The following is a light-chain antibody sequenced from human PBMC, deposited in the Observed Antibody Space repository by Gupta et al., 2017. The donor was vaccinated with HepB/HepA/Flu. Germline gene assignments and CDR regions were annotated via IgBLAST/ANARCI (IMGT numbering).Light chain of an antibody. J-gene: IGKJ2*02. V-gene: IGKV1-39*01. CDR3: LQSYRTPCT. CDR2: AAS. Sequence: DIQMTQSPSSRSASVGDRVTISCRASQRIYSYLNWYQQTPGNAPKFLIYAASTWQSGVPSRFSGSGSGTDFTLTIRRLQPEAFATYYCLQSYRTPCTFGQGTRLEN. CDR1: QRIYSY.